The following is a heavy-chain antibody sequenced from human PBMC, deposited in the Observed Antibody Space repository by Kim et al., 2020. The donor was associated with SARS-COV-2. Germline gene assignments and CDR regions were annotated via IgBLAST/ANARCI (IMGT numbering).Heavy chain of an antibody. Sequence: PDLKSRVTTSVDTSKNQFSLKLSSVTAADTAVYYCARIRRDSSGYGDFDYWGQGTLVTVSS. D-gene: IGHD3-22*01. V-gene: IGHV4-31*02. J-gene: IGHJ4*02. CDR3: ARIRRDSSGYGDFDY.